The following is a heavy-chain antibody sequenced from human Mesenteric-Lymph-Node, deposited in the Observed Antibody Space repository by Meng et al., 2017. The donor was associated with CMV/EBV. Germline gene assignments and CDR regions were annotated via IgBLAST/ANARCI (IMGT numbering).Heavy chain of an antibody. CDR2: INHSGST. CDR1: GGSFSGYY. Sequence: GSLRLSCAVYGGSFSGYYWSWIRQPPGKGLEWIGEINHSGSTNYNPSLKSRVTISIDTSKNQFSLKLSSVTAADTAVYYCARAVGYCTSTSCQIPWFDPWGQGTLVTVSS. V-gene: IGHV4-34*01. CDR3: ARAVGYCTSTSCQIPWFDP. D-gene: IGHD2-2*01. J-gene: IGHJ5*02.